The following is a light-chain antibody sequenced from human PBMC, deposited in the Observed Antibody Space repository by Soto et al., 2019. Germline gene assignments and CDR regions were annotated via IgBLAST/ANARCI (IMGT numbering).Light chain of an antibody. Sequence: EIVLTQSPGTLSLSPGERVTLSCRASQNVYINSLAWYQQKPGQTPRLLIYGASTRAAAVPDRFSGSGSGTDFALSIDGLEPEDFAVYFCQQYNNLPPDTFGQGTKLEIK. J-gene: IGKJ2*01. CDR1: QNVYINS. CDR3: QQYNNLPPDT. CDR2: GAS. V-gene: IGKV3-20*01.